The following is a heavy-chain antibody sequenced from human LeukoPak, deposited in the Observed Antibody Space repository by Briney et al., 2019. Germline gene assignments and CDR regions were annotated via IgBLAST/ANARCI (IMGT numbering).Heavy chain of an antibody. D-gene: IGHD3-9*01. CDR2: IYYSGST. J-gene: IGHJ4*02. CDR1: GGSISSGGYY. V-gene: IGHV4-31*03. Sequence: SQTLSLTCTVSGGSISSGGYYWSWIRQHPGKGLEWIGYIYYSGSTYYNPSLKSRVTISVDTSKNQFSLKLSSVTAADTAVYYCAREIYDILTGYYLDYWGQGTLVTVSS. CDR3: AREIYDILTGYYLDY.